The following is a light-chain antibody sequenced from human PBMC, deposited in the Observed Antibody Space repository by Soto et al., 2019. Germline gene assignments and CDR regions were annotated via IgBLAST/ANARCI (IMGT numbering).Light chain of an antibody. Sequence: NFMLTQPHSVSESPGKTVTISCTRSSGSIASNYVQWYLQRPGSAPTTVIYEDNQRPSGVPDRFSGSIDSSSNSASLTISGLRTEDEADYYCQSYDSSNPVIFGGGTKLPVL. V-gene: IGLV6-57*04. J-gene: IGLJ2*01. CDR1: SGSIASNY. CDR3: QSYDSSNPVI. CDR2: EDN.